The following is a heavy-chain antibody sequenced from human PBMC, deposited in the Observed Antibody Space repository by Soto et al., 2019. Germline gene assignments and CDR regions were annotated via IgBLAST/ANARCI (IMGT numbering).Heavy chain of an antibody. V-gene: IGHV1-69*01. CDR3: ARGPQGVYPSFQH. Sequence: QVQLVQSGAEVKKPGSSVKVSCNASGGTFSSYAISWVRQAPGQGLEWMGAIIPIFGTANYAQKFQGRVTITADESTSTAYMEQSSLRSEDTAVYYVARGPQGVYPSFQHWGQGTLVTVSS. D-gene: IGHD3-16*01. CDR2: IIPIFGTA. CDR1: GGTFSSYA. J-gene: IGHJ1*01.